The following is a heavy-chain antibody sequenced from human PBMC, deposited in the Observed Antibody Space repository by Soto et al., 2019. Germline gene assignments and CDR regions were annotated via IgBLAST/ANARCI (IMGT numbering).Heavy chain of an antibody. CDR3: AKGGYSSGWSHYFDY. D-gene: IGHD6-19*01. Sequence: PGGSLRLSCAASGFTFSSYAMSWVRQAPGKGLEWVSAISGSGGSTYYADSVKGRFTISRDNSKNTLYLQMNSLRAEDTAVYYCAKGGYSSGWSHYFDYWGQGTLVTSPQ. CDR1: GFTFSSYA. V-gene: IGHV3-23*01. J-gene: IGHJ4*02. CDR2: ISGSGGST.